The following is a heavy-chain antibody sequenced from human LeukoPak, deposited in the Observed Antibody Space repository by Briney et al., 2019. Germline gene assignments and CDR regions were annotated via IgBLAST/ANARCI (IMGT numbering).Heavy chain of an antibody. D-gene: IGHD1-26*01. CDR2: ISGSGGST. Sequence: GGSLRLSCAASGFTFSSYAMSWVRQAPGKGLEWVSAISGSGGSTYYADSVKGRFTISRDNAKNSLYLQMNSLRAEDTAVYYCARGRIVGTTYSFDPWGQGTLVTVSS. CDR1: GFTFSSYA. J-gene: IGHJ5*02. V-gene: IGHV3-23*01. CDR3: ARGRIVGTTYSFDP.